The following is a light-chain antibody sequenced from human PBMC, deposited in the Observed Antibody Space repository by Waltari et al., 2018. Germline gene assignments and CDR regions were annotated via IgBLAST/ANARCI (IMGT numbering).Light chain of an antibody. CDR1: SGHSSYA. CDR3: QTWDTGTHVV. V-gene: IGLV4-69*01. CDR2: VSSAGSH. J-gene: IGLJ2*01. Sequence: QVVLTQSPSASASLGASVKLTCTLSSGHSSYAIAWHQQQPEKGPRYLMTVSSAGSHPKGAGIPDRFSGSSSGTECYLTIASVQSEDEADYYCQTWDTGTHVVFGGGTKLTVL.